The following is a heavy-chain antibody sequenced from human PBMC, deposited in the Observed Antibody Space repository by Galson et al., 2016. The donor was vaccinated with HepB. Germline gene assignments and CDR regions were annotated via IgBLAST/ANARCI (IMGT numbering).Heavy chain of an antibody. V-gene: IGHV3-23*01. J-gene: IGHJ6*02. CDR1: GFTFSSYA. CDR3: AKPQTVTGRQFSFKKEYYYYGMDV. Sequence: SLRLSCAASGFTFSSYAMNWVRQAPGKGLEWISGISGSGRSTYYVDSVKGRFTISRDNSKNTLYLQMNSLRAEDTAVYYCAKPQTVTGRQFSFKKEYYYYGMDVWGQGTTVTVSS. D-gene: IGHD4-11*01. CDR2: ISGSGRST.